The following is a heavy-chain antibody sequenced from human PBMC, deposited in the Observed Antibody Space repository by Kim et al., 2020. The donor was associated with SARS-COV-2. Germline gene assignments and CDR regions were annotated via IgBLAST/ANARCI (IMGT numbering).Heavy chain of an antibody. D-gene: IGHD2-21*01. V-gene: IGHV3-48*03. CDR3: ARDVVGRREVGLDF. CDR1: GFTFSSFE. Sequence: GGSLRLSCAASGFTFSSFEMHWVRQAPGKGLEWVSYISGSGSSIYYTDSVKGRFTISRDNAKNSLFLQMNSLRDEDTALYYCARDVVGRREVGLDFWGQGTMVTVSS. J-gene: IGHJ3*01. CDR2: ISGSGSSI.